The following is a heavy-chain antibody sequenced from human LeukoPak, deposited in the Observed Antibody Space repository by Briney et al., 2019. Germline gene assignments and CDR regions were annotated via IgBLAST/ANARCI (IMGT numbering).Heavy chain of an antibody. Sequence: GGSLRLSCAASGFTYSSHNMHWVRHAPGKGLEWVALISNDGNNKYYADSVQGRFTISRDNSKNTLYLQMNSLRAEDTAVYYCAWGIGFDIWGQGTMVTVSS. J-gene: IGHJ3*02. CDR3: AWGIGFDI. V-gene: IGHV3-30-3*01. CDR1: GFTYSSHN. D-gene: IGHD6-13*01. CDR2: ISNDGNNK.